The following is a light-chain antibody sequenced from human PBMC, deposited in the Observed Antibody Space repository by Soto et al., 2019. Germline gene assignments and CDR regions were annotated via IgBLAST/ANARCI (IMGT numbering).Light chain of an antibody. CDR3: QQYASSSWP. CDR1: QTVSSSS. J-gene: IGKJ1*01. V-gene: IGKV3-20*01. Sequence: VLTQSPGTLSFSQGERATLSCRASQTVSSSSLAWYQQKPGQAPRLLIYGASSRATGIPDRFSGSGSGTDFTLTISRLEPEDFAVYYCQQYASSSWPFGQGGKV. CDR2: GAS.